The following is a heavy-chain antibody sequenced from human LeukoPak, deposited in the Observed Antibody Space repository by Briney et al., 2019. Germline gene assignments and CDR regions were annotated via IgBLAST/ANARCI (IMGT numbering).Heavy chain of an antibody. CDR1: GYTFTRQH. J-gene: IGHJ4*02. CDR2: IKSSGGST. V-gene: IGHV1-46*01. D-gene: IGHD6-13*01. CDR3: ARDSNWSFDY. Sequence: GASVKVSCEASGYTFTRQHMHWVRQAPGQGLEWMGIIKSSGGSTTYAQKFQGRVTMTRDTSTSTAYMELSSLRSEDTAMYFCARDSNWSFDYWGQGTLVTVSS.